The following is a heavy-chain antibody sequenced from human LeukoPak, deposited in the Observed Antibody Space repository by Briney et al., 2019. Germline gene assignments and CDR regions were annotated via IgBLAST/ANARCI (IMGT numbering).Heavy chain of an antibody. CDR2: INWNSGRI. CDR3: ARLRGYDAFDI. V-gene: IGHV3-9*01. CDR1: GFTFDDYA. Sequence: QPGRSLRLSCAASGFTFDDYAMHWVRQAPGKGLEWVSGINWNSGRIGYADSVKGRFTISRDNAKNTLYLQMNSLRAEDTAVYYCARLRGYDAFDIWGQGTMVTVSS. J-gene: IGHJ3*02. D-gene: IGHD5-18*01.